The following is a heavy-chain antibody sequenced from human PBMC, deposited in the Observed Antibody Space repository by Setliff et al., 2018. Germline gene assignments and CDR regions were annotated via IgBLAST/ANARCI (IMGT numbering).Heavy chain of an antibody. CDR3: AREEGCYYDSTDYYYYMDV. CDR2: IMPIFGTI. V-gene: IGHV1-69*13. D-gene: IGHD3-22*01. Sequence: GASVKVSCKASGGTFSTYGITWVRQAPGQGLEWVGGIMPIFGTINYAQKFQGRVTITADESTSTVYMELSSLRSDDTALYYCAREEGCYYDSTDYYYYMDVWGKGTTVTVSS. CDR1: GGTFSTYG. J-gene: IGHJ6*03.